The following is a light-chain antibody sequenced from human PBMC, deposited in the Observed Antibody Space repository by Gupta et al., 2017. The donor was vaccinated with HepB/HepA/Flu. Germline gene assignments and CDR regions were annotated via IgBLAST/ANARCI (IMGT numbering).Light chain of an antibody. J-gene: IGKJ1*01. V-gene: IGKV3-20*01. CDR3: QHEGSSPWT. CDR1: QSVSSSY. Sequence: EIVLTQSPGTLSLSPGERVTLSCRASQSVSSSYLAWYQQRPGQAPRLLIYGASSRATGISDRFSGSGSGTDFTLTISRLESEDFAVYYCQHEGSSPWTFGQGTKVEIK. CDR2: GAS.